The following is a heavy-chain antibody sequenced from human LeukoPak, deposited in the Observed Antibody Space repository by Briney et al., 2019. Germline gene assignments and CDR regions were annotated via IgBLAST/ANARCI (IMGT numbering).Heavy chain of an antibody. CDR1: GGSFSGYY. J-gene: IGHJ4*02. CDR3: ARKSIATAGRKPHDY. Sequence: SETLSLTCAVYGGSFSGYYWSWIRQPPGKGPEWIGEIDHSGRTNSNSSLKSRVTISVDMSKNQFSLRLSSVTAADTAVYYCARKSIATAGRKPHDYWDQGTLVTVSS. V-gene: IGHV4-34*01. D-gene: IGHD6-13*01. CDR2: IDHSGRT.